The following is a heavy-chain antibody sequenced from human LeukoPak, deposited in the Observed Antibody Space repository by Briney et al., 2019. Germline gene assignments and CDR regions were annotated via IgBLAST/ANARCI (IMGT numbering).Heavy chain of an antibody. CDR1: GFTFDDYA. V-gene: IGHV3-43*02. CDR2: ISGDGGST. J-gene: IGHJ4*02. Sequence: QPGGSLRLSCAASGFTFDDYAMHWVRQAPGKGLEWVSLISGDGGSTYYADSVKGRFTISRDNSKNSLYLQMNSLRTEDTALYYCSVDSSAYHLLDYWGQGTLVTVSS. D-gene: IGHD3-22*01. CDR3: SVDSSAYHLLDY.